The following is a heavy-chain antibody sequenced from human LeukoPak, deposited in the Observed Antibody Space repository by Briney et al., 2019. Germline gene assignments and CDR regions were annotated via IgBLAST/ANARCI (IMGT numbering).Heavy chain of an antibody. D-gene: IGHD6-13*01. CDR1: GYTFTSYY. CDR3: ARDRRIATINYYYYYMDV. J-gene: IGHJ6*03. Sequence: ASVKVSCQASGYTFTSYYMHWVRQAPGQGLEWMGIINPSGGSTSYAQKFQGRVTMTRDMSTSTVYMELSSLRSEDTAVYYCARDRRIATINYYYYYMDVWGKGTTVTVSS. CDR2: INPSGGST. V-gene: IGHV1-46*01.